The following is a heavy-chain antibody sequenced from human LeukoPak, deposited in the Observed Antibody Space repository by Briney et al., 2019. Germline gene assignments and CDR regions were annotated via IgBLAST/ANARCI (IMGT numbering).Heavy chain of an antibody. CDR3: ATRDGPGTMSFDY. D-gene: IGHD3-10*02. Sequence: SETQSLTCTASGGSISSYYWSWIRQPPGKGLEWIGYIYYSGSTNYNPSLKSRVTISVDTSKNQFSLKLSSVTAADTAVYYCATRDGPGTMSFDYWGQGTLVTVSS. CDR1: GGSISSYY. V-gene: IGHV4-59*08. J-gene: IGHJ4*02. CDR2: IYYSGST.